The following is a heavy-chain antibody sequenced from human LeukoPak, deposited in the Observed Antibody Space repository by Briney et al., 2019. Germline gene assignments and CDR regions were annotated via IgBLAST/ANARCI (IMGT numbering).Heavy chain of an antibody. J-gene: IGHJ6*03. V-gene: IGHV7-4-1*02. CDR2: INTNTGNP. CDR3: ARTIAAAGWQLYYYYYYMDV. CDR1: GGTFSSYA. D-gene: IGHD6-13*01. Sequence: ASVKVSCKASGGTFSSYAISWVRQAPGQGLEWMGWINTNTGNPTYAQGFTGRFVFSLDTSVSTAYLQISSLKAEDTAVYYCARTIAAAGWQLYYYYYYMDVWGKGTTVTVSS.